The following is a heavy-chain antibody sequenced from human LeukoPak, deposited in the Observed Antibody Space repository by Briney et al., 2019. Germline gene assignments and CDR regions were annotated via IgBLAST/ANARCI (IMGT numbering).Heavy chain of an antibody. D-gene: IGHD4-17*01. V-gene: IGHV3-48*01. CDR1: GFTFSSYS. Sequence: PGGSLRLSCAASGFTFSSYSMNWVRQAPGKGLEWVSYISSSSSTIYYADSVKGRFTISRDNAKNSLYLQMNSLRAEDTAVYYCARVRYYFDYWGQGTLVTVSS. CDR3: ARVRYYFDY. CDR2: ISSSSSTI. J-gene: IGHJ4*02.